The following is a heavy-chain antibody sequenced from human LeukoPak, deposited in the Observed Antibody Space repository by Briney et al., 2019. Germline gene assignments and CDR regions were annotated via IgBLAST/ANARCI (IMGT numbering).Heavy chain of an antibody. CDR2: ISGRGK. V-gene: IGHV3-23*01. D-gene: IGHD4-17*01. Sequence: GGSLRLSCVGSGFTFANYAMVWVRQTPGKGLQWVSAISGRGKYYSDSVQGRFTVSRDNSKNTLYLQMDSLRAEDTAVYYCAKDPNGDYVGAFEFQRWGQGTQVTVSS. J-gene: IGHJ1*01. CDR1: GFTFANYA. CDR3: AKDPNGDYVGAFEFQR.